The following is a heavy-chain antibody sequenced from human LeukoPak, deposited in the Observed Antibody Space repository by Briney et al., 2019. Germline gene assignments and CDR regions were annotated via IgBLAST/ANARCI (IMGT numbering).Heavy chain of an antibody. D-gene: IGHD4-17*01. V-gene: IGHV1-2*06. J-gene: IGHJ4*02. CDR3: ARGQHGDYSGSY. CDR2: TNPNSGGT. Sequence: GASVKVSCKASGYSFTGYYMHWVRQAPGQGLEWMGRTNPNSGGTNYAQKFQGRVTMTRGTSISTDYMELSGLRSDDTAVYYCARGQHGDYSGSYWGQGTLVTVSS. CDR1: GYSFTGYY.